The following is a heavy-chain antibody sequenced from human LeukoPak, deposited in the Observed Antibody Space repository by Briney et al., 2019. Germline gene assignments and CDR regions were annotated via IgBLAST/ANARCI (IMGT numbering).Heavy chain of an antibody. CDR1: GASFSDYY. CDR2: INHSGST. Sequence: PSETLSLTCAVYGASFSDYYWSWIRQPPGKGLEWIGEINHSGSTNYNPSLTSRVTISVDTSKNLFSLRLTSVTAADTAVYYCARAQGYCTGASCYLGRVYYFDYWGQGALVTVSS. J-gene: IGHJ4*02. V-gene: IGHV4-34*01. CDR3: ARAQGYCTGASCYLGRVYYFDY. D-gene: IGHD2-8*02.